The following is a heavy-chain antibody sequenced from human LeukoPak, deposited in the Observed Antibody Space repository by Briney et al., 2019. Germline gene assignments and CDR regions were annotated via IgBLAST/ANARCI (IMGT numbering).Heavy chain of an antibody. D-gene: IGHD3-22*01. J-gene: IGHJ4*02. V-gene: IGHV4-34*01. Sequence: SETLSLTCAVYGGSFSGYYWSWIRQPPGKGLEGIGEINHSGSTNYNPSLKSRVTISVDTSKNQFSLKLSSVTAADTAVYYCARDQGFNYYDSSGYRMGLDYWGQGTLVTVSS. CDR1: GGSFSGYY. CDR3: ARDQGFNYYDSSGYRMGLDY. CDR2: INHSGST.